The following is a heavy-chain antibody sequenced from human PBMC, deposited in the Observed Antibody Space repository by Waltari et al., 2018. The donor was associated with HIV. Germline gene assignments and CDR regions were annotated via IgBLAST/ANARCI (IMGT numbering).Heavy chain of an antibody. CDR1: GFTFRRSA. Sequence: EVQLVESGGGLVQPGGSLRLPCVASGFTFRRSAMHCVRQGPGRGLVLVSRINNDGNNTNYADSVKGRFTISRDNAKNTLYLQMNSLRAEDTAVYSCVRDYDSSGYYSANWFDPWGQGTLVTVSS. CDR3: VRDYDSSGYYSANWFDP. D-gene: IGHD3-22*01. CDR2: INNDGNNT. J-gene: IGHJ5*02. V-gene: IGHV3-74*01.